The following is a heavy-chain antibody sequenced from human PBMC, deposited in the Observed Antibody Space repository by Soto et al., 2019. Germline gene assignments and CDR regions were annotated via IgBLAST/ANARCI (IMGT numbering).Heavy chain of an antibody. V-gene: IGHV5-51*01. CDR3: AIVNVVATNNNWFAT. D-gene: IGHD5-12*01. CDR1: GYSFTSYW. CDR2: IHPGDSDT. Sequence: PGESLKISCKGSGYSFTSYWIGWVRQMPGKGLEWMGIIHPGDSDTRYSPSFQGQVTILVDKSISTAYLHWSSLKASDSAIYYCAIVNVVATNNNWFATWGQGTLVTVSS. J-gene: IGHJ5*02.